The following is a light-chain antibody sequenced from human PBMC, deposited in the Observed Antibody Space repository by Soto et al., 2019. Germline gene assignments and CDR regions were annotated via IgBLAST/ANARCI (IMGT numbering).Light chain of an antibody. Sequence: QSVLTQPASGSGSPGQSITISCTGTSNDVGSYNLVSWYQHHPGKAPKLMIFEGSKRPSGVSNRFSGSKSGNTASLTISGLQAEDEADFYCCSYAGSNYYVFGTGTKVTVL. CDR3: CSYAGSNYYV. CDR2: EGS. V-gene: IGLV2-23*01. J-gene: IGLJ1*01. CDR1: SNDVGSYNL.